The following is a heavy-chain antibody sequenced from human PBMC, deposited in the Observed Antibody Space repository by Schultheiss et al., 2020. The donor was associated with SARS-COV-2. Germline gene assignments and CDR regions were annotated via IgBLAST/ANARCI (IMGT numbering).Heavy chain of an antibody. D-gene: IGHD5-24*01. CDR2: ISWNSGSI. Sequence: GGSLRLSCAASGFTFDDYAMHWVRQAPGKGLEWVSGISWNSGSIGYADSVKGRFTISRDNSKNTLYLQMNSLRAEDTAVYYCARWDRVDSLFDYWGQGTLVTVSS. V-gene: IGHV3-9*01. CDR1: GFTFDDYA. J-gene: IGHJ4*02. CDR3: ARWDRVDSLFDY.